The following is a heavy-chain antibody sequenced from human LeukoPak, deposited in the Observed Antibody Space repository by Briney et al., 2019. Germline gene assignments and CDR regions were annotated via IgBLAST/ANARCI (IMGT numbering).Heavy chain of an antibody. CDR1: GFTFDDYG. J-gene: IGHJ1*01. V-gene: IGHV3-20*04. CDR3: ARASTYYYDSSLQH. D-gene: IGHD3-22*01. Sequence: PGGSLRLSCAASGFTFDDYGMSWVRQAPGKGLEWVSGINWNGGSTGYADSVKGRFTISRDNAKNSLHLQMNSLRAEDTALYYCARASTYYYDSSLQHWGQGTLVTVSP. CDR2: INWNGGST.